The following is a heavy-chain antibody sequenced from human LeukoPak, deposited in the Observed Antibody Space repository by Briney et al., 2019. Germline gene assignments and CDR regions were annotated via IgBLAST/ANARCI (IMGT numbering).Heavy chain of an antibody. CDR2: ISGSGGST. Sequence: GGSLRLSCAASGFTFSSYAMSWVRQAPGKGLEWVSAISGSGGSTYYADSVKRRFTISRDNSKNTLYLQMNSLGAEDTAVYYCAKDIRITMVRGVQALDYWGQGTLVTVSS. CDR1: GFTFSSYA. CDR3: AKDIRITMVRGVQALDY. V-gene: IGHV3-23*01. J-gene: IGHJ4*02. D-gene: IGHD3-10*01.